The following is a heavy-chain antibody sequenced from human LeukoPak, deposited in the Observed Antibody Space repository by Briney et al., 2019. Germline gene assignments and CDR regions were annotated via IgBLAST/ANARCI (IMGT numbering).Heavy chain of an antibody. V-gene: IGHV4-59*08. Sequence: PSETLSLTCTVSGGSISSYYWSWIRQPPGKGLEWIGYIYYSGSTNYNPSLKSRVTISVDTSKNQFSLKLSSVTAADTAVYYCARHGTPYSSSWSDYWGQGTLVTVSS. CDR1: GGSISSYY. CDR3: ARHGTPYSSSWSDY. J-gene: IGHJ4*02. CDR2: IYYSGST. D-gene: IGHD6-13*01.